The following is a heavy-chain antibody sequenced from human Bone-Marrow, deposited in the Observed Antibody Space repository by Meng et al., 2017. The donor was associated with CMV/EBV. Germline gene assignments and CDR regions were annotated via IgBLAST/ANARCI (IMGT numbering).Heavy chain of an antibody. CDR3: ARAKDCSSTTCYGDY. CDR1: GFTFSSYW. CDR2: INSDGSST. D-gene: IGHD2-2*01. V-gene: IGHV3-74*01. J-gene: IGHJ4*02. Sequence: GGSLRLSCAASGFTFSSYWMHWVRQAPGKGLVWVSRINSDGSSTSYADSVKGRFTISRDNAKNTLYLQMNSLRAEDTAVYYCARAKDCSSTTCYGDYWGQGTLVTVSS.